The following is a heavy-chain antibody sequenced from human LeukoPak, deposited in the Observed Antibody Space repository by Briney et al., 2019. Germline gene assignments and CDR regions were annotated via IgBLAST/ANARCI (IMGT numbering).Heavy chain of an antibody. CDR2: ISAYNGNT. CDR3: ARASGRWQWLVPNYYYYYGMDV. Sequence: ASVKVSCKASGYTFTSYGISWVRQAPGQGLEWMGWISAYNGNTNYAQKLQGRVTMTTDTSTSTAYMELRSLRSDDTAVYYCARASGRWQWLVPNYYYYYGMDVWGQGTTVTVSS. CDR1: GYTFTSYG. V-gene: IGHV1-18*01. D-gene: IGHD6-19*01. J-gene: IGHJ6*02.